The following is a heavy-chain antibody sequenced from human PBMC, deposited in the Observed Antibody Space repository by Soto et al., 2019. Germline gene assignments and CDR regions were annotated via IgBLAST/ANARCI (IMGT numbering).Heavy chain of an antibody. Sequence: QVQLLQSGSEVQKPGSSVKVSCRASGGSLSSYPVTWVRQAPGQGLEWMGRIIPIVGLTNYAQKFQGRVTITADNSTSTAYMELSSLRSDDTAVYYCARPTGGHDAGGNYMDVWGKGTTVIVSS. CDR3: ARPTGGHDAGGNYMDV. V-gene: IGHV1-69*02. D-gene: IGHD2-8*02. CDR1: GGSLSSYP. CDR2: IIPIVGLT. J-gene: IGHJ6*03.